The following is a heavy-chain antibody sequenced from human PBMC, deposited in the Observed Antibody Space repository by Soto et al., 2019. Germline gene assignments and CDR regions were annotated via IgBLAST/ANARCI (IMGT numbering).Heavy chain of an antibody. CDR1: GFTFSSYA. CDR2: VSGSGDST. V-gene: IGHV3-23*01. CDR3: AKVDHRSPYYYGMDV. Sequence: GGSLRLSCAASGFTFSSYAMTWVRQAPGRGLEGVSAVSGSGDSTYYADSVKGRFTISRDNSKNTIYLQMNSLRAEDTALYYCAKVDHRSPYYYGMDVWGQGTTVTVSS. D-gene: IGHD6-13*01. J-gene: IGHJ6*02.